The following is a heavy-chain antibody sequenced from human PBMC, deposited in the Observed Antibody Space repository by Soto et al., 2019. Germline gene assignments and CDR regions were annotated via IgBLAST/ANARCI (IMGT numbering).Heavy chain of an antibody. D-gene: IGHD6-13*01. CDR2: ISSSSSYI. V-gene: IGHV3-21*01. Sequence: EVQLVESGGGLVKPGGSLRLSCAASGFTFSSYSLNWVRQAPGKGLEWVSSISSSSSYIYYADSVKGPFTISRDNAKNSLYLQMNSLRAEGTAVYYCVRSGGSWFPFDYWGQGTLVTVSS. J-gene: IGHJ4*02. CDR1: GFTFSSYS. CDR3: VRSGGSWFPFDY.